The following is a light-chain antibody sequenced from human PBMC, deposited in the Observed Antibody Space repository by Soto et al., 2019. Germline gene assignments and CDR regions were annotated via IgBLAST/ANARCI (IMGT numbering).Light chain of an antibody. CDR1: SSNIGGNS. V-gene: IGLV1-51*01. CDR2: DDD. Sequence: QSVLTQPPSVSAAPGQRVTISCSGSSSNIGGNSVSWYQQLPGTAPKLLIYDDDKRPSGIPDRFSGSKSGTSATLGITGFQTGDEADYYCGSWDSSLSGYVSGTGTKVTVL. J-gene: IGLJ1*01. CDR3: GSWDSSLSGYV.